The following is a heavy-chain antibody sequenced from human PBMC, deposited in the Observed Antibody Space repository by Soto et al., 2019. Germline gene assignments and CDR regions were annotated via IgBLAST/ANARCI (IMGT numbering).Heavy chain of an antibody. CDR1: GYTFTSYD. CDR3: AMGGIAAVGNRFDAFDI. V-gene: IGHV1-8*01. CDR2: MNPNSGNT. J-gene: IGHJ3*02. Sequence: ASVKVSCKASGYTFTSYDINWVRQATGQGLEWMGWMNPNSGNTGYAQKFQGRVTMTRNTSISTAYMELSSLRSEDTAVYYCAMGGIAAVGNRFDAFDICGQWSMGTVSS. D-gene: IGHD6-13*01.